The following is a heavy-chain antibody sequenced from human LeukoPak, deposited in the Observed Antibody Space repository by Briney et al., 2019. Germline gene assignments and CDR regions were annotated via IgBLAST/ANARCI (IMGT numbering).Heavy chain of an antibody. CDR2: INHSGST. CDR3: ARDSVITIFGVVSGYYYYGMDV. J-gene: IGHJ6*02. D-gene: IGHD3-3*01. Sequence: SETLSLTCAVYGGSFSGYYWSWIRQPPGKGLEWIGEINHSGSTNYNPSLKSRVTISVDTSKNQFSLKLSSVTAADTAVYYCARDSVITIFGVVSGYYYYGMDVWGQGTTVTVSS. CDR1: GGSFSGYY. V-gene: IGHV4-34*01.